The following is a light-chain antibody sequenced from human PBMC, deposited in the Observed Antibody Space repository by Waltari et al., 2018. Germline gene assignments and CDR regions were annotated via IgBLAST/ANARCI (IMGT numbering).Light chain of an antibody. Sequence: DIQMTQSRSTLPASVGDRVTITCRASQSLSNWLAWYQQKPGKAPKVLIYKASTLESGVPSRFSGSGSGTEFTLTISSLQPDDFATYYCQQYRNLWTFGQGTKVEIK. CDR1: QSLSNW. V-gene: IGKV1-5*03. CDR3: QQYRNLWT. CDR2: KAS. J-gene: IGKJ1*01.